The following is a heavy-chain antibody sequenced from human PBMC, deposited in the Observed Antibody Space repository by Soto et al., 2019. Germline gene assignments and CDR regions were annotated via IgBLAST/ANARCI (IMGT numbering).Heavy chain of an antibody. V-gene: IGHV4-31*03. Sequence: QVQLQESGPGLVKPSQTLSLTCTVSGGSISSGGYYWSWIRQHPGKGLAWIGYIYYSGSTYYNPSLKSRITISVDTSKNQFSLKLSSVTAADTAVYYCARGYYYGSGSAPNWFDPWGQGTLVTVSS. CDR2: IYYSGST. CDR1: GGSISSGGYY. J-gene: IGHJ5*02. D-gene: IGHD3-10*01. CDR3: ARGYYYGSGSAPNWFDP.